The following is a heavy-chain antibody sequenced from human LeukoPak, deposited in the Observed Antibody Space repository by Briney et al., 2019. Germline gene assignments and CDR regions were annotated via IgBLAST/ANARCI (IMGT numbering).Heavy chain of an antibody. D-gene: IGHD6-6*01. J-gene: IGHJ1*01. V-gene: IGHV4-34*01. CDR2: INHSGST. CDR1: GGSFSGYY. CDR3: ARGGAARLHFQN. Sequence: SETLSLTCAVYGGSFSGYYWSWIRQPPGKGLEWIGEINHSGSTNYNPSLQSRVTISVDTSKSQFSLNLNSVTAADTAVYYCARGGAARLHFQNWGQGTLVTVSS.